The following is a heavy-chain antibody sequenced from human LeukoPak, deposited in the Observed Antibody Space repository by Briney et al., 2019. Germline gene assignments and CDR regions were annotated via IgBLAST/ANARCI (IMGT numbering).Heavy chain of an antibody. V-gene: IGHV3-23*01. CDR2: ISGSGGGT. J-gene: IGHJ6*02. CDR1: GFTFSNYG. CDR3: AKSPSVTMVGLDV. Sequence: PGASLRLSCAASGFTFSNYGMNWVRQAPGKGLEWVSGISGSGGGTYYADSVKGRFTTSRDSSKNTLYLQMTSLRAEDTAIYYCAKSPSVTMVGLDVWGQGTTVTVSS. D-gene: IGHD4-11*01.